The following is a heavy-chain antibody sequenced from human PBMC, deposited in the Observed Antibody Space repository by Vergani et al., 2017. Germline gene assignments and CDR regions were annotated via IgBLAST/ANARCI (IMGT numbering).Heavy chain of an antibody. V-gene: IGHV4-4*03. D-gene: IGHD3-10*01. Sequence: QVQLQESGPGLVKPPGTLSLTCAVSGGSISSSNWWSWVRPPPGKGLGWIGEIYHSGSTNYNPSLKSRVTISVDKSKNQFSLKLSSVTAADTAVYYCARKYYYGSGSYYHGGWFDPWGQGTLVTVSS. CDR2: IYHSGST. CDR1: GGSISSSNW. J-gene: IGHJ5*02. CDR3: ARKYYYGSGSYYHGGWFDP.